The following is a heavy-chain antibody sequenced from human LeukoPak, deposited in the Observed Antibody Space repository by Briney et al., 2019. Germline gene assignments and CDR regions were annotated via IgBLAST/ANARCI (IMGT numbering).Heavy chain of an antibody. J-gene: IGHJ4*02. CDR1: GFTFSTYG. V-gene: IGHV3-30*02. D-gene: IGHD4-11*01. CDR2: ITYEGSNK. CDR3: TGHHQAYSRTY. Sequence: GGSLRLSCAASGFTFSTYGMHWVRQAPSKGLEWVAFITYEGSNKYYTDSVKGRFTISGDNSKNTLYLQMSSLRAEDTAVYYCTGHHQAYSRTYWGQGTLVTVSS.